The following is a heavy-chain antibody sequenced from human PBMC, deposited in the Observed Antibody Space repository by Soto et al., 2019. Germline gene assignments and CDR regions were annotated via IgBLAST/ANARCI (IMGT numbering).Heavy chain of an antibody. D-gene: IGHD3-22*01. J-gene: IGHJ4*02. CDR1: GYTFTSYG. CDR2: ISAYNGNT. Sequence: ASVKVSCKASGYTFTSYGISWVRQAPGQGLEWMGWISAYNGNTNYAQKLQGRVTMTTDTSTSTAYMELRSLRSDDTAGYYCARDYITMIVVVHLGYWGQGTLVTVSS. CDR3: ARDYITMIVVVHLGY. V-gene: IGHV1-18*01.